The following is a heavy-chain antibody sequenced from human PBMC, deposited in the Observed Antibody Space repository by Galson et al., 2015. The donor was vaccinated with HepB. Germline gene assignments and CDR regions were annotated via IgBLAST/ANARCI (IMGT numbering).Heavy chain of an antibody. CDR1: GFTFSSYG. D-gene: IGHD3-22*01. V-gene: IGHV3-30*18. CDR2: ISYDGSNK. CDR3: AKDQDYYDSSGSPGPRQLDYYGMDV. Sequence: SLRLSCAASGFTFSSYGMHWVRQAPGKGLEWVAVISYDGSNKYYADSVKGRFTISRDNSKNALYLQMNSLRAEDTAVYYCAKDQDYYDSSGSPGPRQLDYYGMDVWGQGTTVTVSS. J-gene: IGHJ6*02.